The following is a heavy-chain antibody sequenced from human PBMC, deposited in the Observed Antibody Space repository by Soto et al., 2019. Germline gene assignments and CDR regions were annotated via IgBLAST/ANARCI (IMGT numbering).Heavy chain of an antibody. J-gene: IGHJ6*02. V-gene: IGHV3-30*18. D-gene: IGHD6-13*01. CDR1: GFTFSSYG. Sequence: QVQLVESGGGVVQPGRSLRLSCAASGFTFSSYGMHWVRQAPGKGLEWVAVISYDGSNKYYADSVKGRFTISRDNSKNRLYLQMNSLRAEDTAVYYCAKDREQQQLVLGYYYYGMDVWGQGTTVTVSS. CDR2: ISYDGSNK. CDR3: AKDREQQQLVLGYYYYGMDV.